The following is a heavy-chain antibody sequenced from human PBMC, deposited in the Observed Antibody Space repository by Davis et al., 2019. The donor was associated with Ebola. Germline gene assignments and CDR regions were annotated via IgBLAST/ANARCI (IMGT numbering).Heavy chain of an antibody. V-gene: IGHV4-59*01. D-gene: IGHD3-16*01. CDR1: GGSISSYY. Sequence: SETLSLTCTVSGGSISSYYWSWIRQPPGKGLEWIGYIYYSGSTNYNPSLKSRVTITVDTSKNQFSLKLSPVTAADTAVYYCARVMRGYYYYGMDVWGQGTTVTVSS. CDR2: IYYSGST. CDR3: ARVMRGYYYYGMDV. J-gene: IGHJ6*02.